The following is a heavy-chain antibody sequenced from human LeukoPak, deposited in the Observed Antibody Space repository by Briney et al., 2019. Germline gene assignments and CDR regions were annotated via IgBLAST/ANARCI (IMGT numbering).Heavy chain of an antibody. J-gene: IGHJ6*03. CDR3: ARDVFLFTIFGVGMDV. V-gene: IGHV3-21*01. Sequence: PGGSLRLSCAASGFTFSSYSMNWVRQAPGKGLEWVSSISSSSSYIYYADSVKGRFTISRDNAKNSLYLQMNSLRAEDTAVYYCARDVFLFTIFGVGMDVWGKGTTVTVSS. D-gene: IGHD3-3*01. CDR1: GFTFSSYS. CDR2: ISSSSSYI.